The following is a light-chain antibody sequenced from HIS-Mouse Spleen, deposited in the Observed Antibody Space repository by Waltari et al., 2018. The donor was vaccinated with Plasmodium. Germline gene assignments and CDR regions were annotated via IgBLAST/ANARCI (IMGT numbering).Light chain of an antibody. CDR2: KDS. CDR1: ALPTQY. Sequence: SYELTQPPSVSVSPGQTARITCSGDALPTQYAYWYQHKPGQAPVLVIYKDSERPSGIPERFSGSSSGTTVTLTISGVQAEDEADYYCQSADSSGTYRVFGGGTKLTVL. V-gene: IGLV3-25*03. J-gene: IGLJ2*01. CDR3: QSADSSGTYRV.